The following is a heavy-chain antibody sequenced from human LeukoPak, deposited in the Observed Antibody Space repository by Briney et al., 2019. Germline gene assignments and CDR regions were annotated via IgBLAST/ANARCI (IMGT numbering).Heavy chain of an antibody. J-gene: IGHJ4*02. Sequence: SETLSLTCTVSGGSISSYYWSWIRQPPGKGLEWIGYIYYSGSTNYNPSLKSRVTIPVDTSKNQFSLKLSSVTAADTAVYYCASYHPNWNYAFDYWGQGTLVTVSS. V-gene: IGHV4-59*01. CDR3: ASYHPNWNYAFDY. CDR1: GGSISSYY. D-gene: IGHD1-7*01. CDR2: IYYSGST.